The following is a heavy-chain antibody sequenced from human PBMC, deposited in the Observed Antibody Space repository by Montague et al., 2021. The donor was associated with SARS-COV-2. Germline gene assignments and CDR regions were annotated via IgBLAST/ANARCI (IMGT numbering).Heavy chain of an antibody. Sequence: PALVKPTQTLTLTCTLSGFSLSTSGMRASWIRQPPGKALEWLARIDWDDDKFYSTSLKTRLTISKDTSKNQVVLTVTNMDPVDTATYYCARSYYDILTNYYGAFDIWGQGTMVTVSS. D-gene: IGHD3-9*01. J-gene: IGHJ3*02. V-gene: IGHV2-70*04. CDR2: IDWDDDK. CDR3: ARSYYDILTNYYGAFDI. CDR1: GFSLSTSGMR.